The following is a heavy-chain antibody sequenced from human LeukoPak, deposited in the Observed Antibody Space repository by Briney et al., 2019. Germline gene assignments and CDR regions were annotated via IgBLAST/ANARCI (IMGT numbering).Heavy chain of an antibody. CDR1: GDSISSYY. CDR2: IFYTGTT. Sequence: SETLSLTCTVSGDSISSYYWSWIRQPPGKGLEWIGYIFYTGTTNYNPSLKSRVTISVDTSNEQFSLKLTSVTAADSAVYYCARSRIEMATISPADYWGQGTLVTVSS. D-gene: IGHD5-24*01. J-gene: IGHJ4*02. V-gene: IGHV4-59*01. CDR3: ARSRIEMATISPADY.